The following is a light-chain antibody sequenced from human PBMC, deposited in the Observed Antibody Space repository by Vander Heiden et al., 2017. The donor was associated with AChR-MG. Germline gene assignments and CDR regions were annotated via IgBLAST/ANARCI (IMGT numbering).Light chain of an antibody. V-gene: IGLV3-16*01. Sequence: SYELTQPPSVSVSLGQMTRITCSGVALPKKYAYWYQQKPGQFPVLVIYKDSERPSGIPERFSGSSSGTIVTLTISGVQAEDEADYYCLSADSSGTYYVFGTGTKVTVL. J-gene: IGLJ1*01. CDR1: ALPKKY. CDR3: LSADSSGTYYV. CDR2: KDS.